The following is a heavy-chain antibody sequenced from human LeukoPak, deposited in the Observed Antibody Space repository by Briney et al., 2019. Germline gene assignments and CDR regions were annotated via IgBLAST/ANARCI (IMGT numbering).Heavy chain of an antibody. CDR1: GGSFSAYY. CDR3: ARSYSSSWYNWFDP. J-gene: IGHJ5*02. V-gene: IGHV4-34*01. CDR2: INHGGTT. Sequence: SETLSLTCAVYGGSFSAYYWSWLRQPPGKGLEWIGEINHGGTTNYNPSLKSRVTISVHTSKNQLSLKLSSVTAADTAVYYCARSYSSSWYNWFDPWGQGTLVTVSS. D-gene: IGHD6-13*01.